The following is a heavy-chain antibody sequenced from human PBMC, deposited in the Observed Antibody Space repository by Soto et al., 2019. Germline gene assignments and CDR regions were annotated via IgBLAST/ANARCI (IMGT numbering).Heavy chain of an antibody. CDR1: GGSISSSTYY. CDR2: IYYSGST. CDR3: AKMVRGVINAFDI. Sequence: QLQLQESGPGLVKASETLSLTCTVSGGSISSSTYYWGWIRQPPGKGLEWIGNIYYSGSTYYNPSLKSRVTMSVDTSGNQFSLRLSSVTAADTAVFYCAKMVRGVINAFDIWGQGTMVTVSS. D-gene: IGHD3-10*01. V-gene: IGHV4-39*01. J-gene: IGHJ3*02.